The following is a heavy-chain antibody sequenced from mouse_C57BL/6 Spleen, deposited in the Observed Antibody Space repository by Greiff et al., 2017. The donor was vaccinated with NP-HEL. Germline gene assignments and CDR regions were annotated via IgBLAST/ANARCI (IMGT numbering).Heavy chain of an antibody. V-gene: IGHV5-17*01. CDR3: ARTYDYDGGRFAY. Sequence: EVNVVESGGGLVKPGGSLKLSCAASGFTFSDYGMHWVRQAPEKGLEWVAYISSGSSTIYYADTVKGRFTISRDNAKNTLFLQMTSLRSEDTAMYYCARTYDYDGGRFAYWGQGTLVTVSA. J-gene: IGHJ3*01. D-gene: IGHD2-4*01. CDR1: GFTFSDYG. CDR2: ISSGSSTI.